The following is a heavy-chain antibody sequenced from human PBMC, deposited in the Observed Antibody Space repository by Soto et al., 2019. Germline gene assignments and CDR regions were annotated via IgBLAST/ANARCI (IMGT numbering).Heavy chain of an antibody. Sequence: PGGSLRLSCAASGFTFSSYAMSWVRQAPGKGLEWVSAISGSGGSTYYADSVKGRFTISRDNSKNTLYLQMNSLRAEDTAVYYCAKDWAKDSSAAWLYSSSWPFDYWDQGSLVTVCS. J-gene: IGHJ4*02. D-gene: IGHD6-13*01. CDR2: ISGSGGST. CDR3: AKDWAKDSSAAWLYSSSWPFDY. CDR1: GFTFSSYA. V-gene: IGHV3-23*01.